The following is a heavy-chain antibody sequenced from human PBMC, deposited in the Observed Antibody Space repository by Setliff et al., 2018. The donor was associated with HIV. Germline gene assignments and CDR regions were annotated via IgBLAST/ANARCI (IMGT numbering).Heavy chain of an antibody. Sequence: SETLSLTCTVSGGSISTYYWNWIRQPPGKGLEWIGYIYYSGSTNYNPSLKSRVTISVDTSKNQFSLKLSSVTAADTAVYYCARGYNHPDYYYYYYMDVWGKGTTVTVSS. V-gene: IGHV4-59*01. J-gene: IGHJ6*03. CDR3: ARGYNHPDYYYYYYMDV. CDR1: GGSISTYY. CDR2: IYYSGST. D-gene: IGHD1-20*01.